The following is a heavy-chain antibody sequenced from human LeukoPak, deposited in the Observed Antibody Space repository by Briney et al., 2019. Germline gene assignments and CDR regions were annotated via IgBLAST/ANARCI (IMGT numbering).Heavy chain of an antibody. D-gene: IGHD6-13*01. CDR2: IYYSGST. J-gene: IGHJ4*02. Sequence: SETLSLTRTVSGGSISSYYWSWIRQPPGKGLEWIGYIYYSGSTNYNPSLKSRVTISVDTSKNQFSLKLSSVTAADTAVYYCARRGGGSSWSYIRYFDYWGQGTLVTVSS. CDR3: ARRGGGSSWSYIRYFDY. CDR1: GGSISSYY. V-gene: IGHV4-59*08.